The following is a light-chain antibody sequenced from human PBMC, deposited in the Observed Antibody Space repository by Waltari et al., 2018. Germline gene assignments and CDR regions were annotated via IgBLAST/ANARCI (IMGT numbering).Light chain of an antibody. J-gene: IGLJ2*01. CDR1: SSDIGGHDY. Sequence: QSALTQPASVSGSPGQSITISCTGTSSDIGGHDYVSWYQQDPGKAPKLLIFDVTKRPSGFSYRCSGSKSGNTASRTISGLQAEDEADYHCSSYTSGSAFVVFGGGTKLIVL. V-gene: IGLV2-14*01. CDR2: DVT. CDR3: SSYTSGSAFVV.